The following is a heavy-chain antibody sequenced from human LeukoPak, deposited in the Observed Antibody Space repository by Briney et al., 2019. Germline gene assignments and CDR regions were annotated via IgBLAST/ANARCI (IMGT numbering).Heavy chain of an antibody. V-gene: IGHV3-30*04. D-gene: IGHD5-18*01. Sequence: GGSLRLSCAAFGFTYSSYAMHGVRQARAKGLEGVAVIPYDGSNKYYADSVKDRFTISRHNSKNTLYLQVNSLVAEDTAVYYCARENTARDYYYYGMDVWGQGTTVTVSS. CDR3: ARENTARDYYYYGMDV. CDR2: IPYDGSNK. CDR1: GFTYSSYA. J-gene: IGHJ6*02.